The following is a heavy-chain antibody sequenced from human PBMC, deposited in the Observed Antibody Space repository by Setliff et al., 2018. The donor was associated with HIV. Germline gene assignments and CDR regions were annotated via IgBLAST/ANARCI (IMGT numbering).Heavy chain of an antibody. Sequence: SSETLSLTCTVSGGSISSYYWSWIRQPAGKGLEWIGRIYTSGSTNYNPSLKSRVTMSVDTSKNQFSLKLNTVTAADTATYYCLLDVPLILRTSPPLWGQGTPVTVSS. CDR2: IYTSGST. J-gene: IGHJ4*02. V-gene: IGHV4-4*07. CDR3: LLDVPLILRTSPPL. D-gene: IGHD1-7*01. CDR1: GGSISSYY.